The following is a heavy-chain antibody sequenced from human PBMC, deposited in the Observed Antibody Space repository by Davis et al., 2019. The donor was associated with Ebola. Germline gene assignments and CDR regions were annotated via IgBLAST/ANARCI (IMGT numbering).Heavy chain of an antibody. CDR1: GFTLSSYV. CDR2: MARDGSNVK. V-gene: IGHV3-30*03. D-gene: IGHD2-2*01. Sequence: PGGSLRLSCAVSGFTLSSYVVHWVRQAPGKGLEWVAVMARDGSNVKKYTESVKGRFTISRDNSKNSVDLQMNSLRPEDTADYYCATDPCSNSGCQTEDYYYYMDVWGSGTTVTVSS. J-gene: IGHJ6*03. CDR3: ATDPCSNSGCQTEDYYYYMDV.